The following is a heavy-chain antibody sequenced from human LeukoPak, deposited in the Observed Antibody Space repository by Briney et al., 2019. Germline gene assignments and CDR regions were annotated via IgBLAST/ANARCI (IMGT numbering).Heavy chain of an antibody. CDR1: GYTFPNYD. Sequence: ASVQVSCKASGYTFPNYDNNWVRPAIAQGRAWMGWMNSNSGNTGYAQKFKGRVTMSRNTTTGTAYIELSSLTEEETGVYFCASGSPSRSLRMSWGQGTLVTVSS. CDR2: MNSNSGNT. D-gene: IGHD3-10*01. J-gene: IGHJ5*02. V-gene: IGHV1-8*01. CDR3: ASGSPSRSLRMS.